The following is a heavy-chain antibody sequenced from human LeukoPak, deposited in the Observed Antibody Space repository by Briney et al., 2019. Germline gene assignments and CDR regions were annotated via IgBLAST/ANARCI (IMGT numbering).Heavy chain of an antibody. V-gene: IGHV6-1*01. CDR2: TYYRSKWYN. J-gene: IGHJ4*02. D-gene: IGHD2-2*01. Sequence: SQTLSLTCALSGDSVSSTAWNWLRQSPSRGLEWLGRTYYRSKWYNDYAVSVKSRITINPDTSKNQFSLQLNSVTPEDTAVYYCARGGRGYCTSSSCYFDYWGQGTLVTVSS. CDR3: ARGGRGYCTSSSCYFDY. CDR1: GDSVSSTA.